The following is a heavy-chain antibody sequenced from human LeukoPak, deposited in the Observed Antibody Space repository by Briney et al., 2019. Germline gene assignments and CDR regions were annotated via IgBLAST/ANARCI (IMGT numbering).Heavy chain of an antibody. V-gene: IGHV6-1*01. J-gene: IGHJ5*02. Sequence: SQTLSLTCAISGDSVSSKSAAWNWIRQSPSRGLEWLGRTYYRSTWYNDYTVSVRGRITVNPDTSKNQFSLHLNSVTPEDTAVYYCARRLTQYDCFDPWGQGILVTVSS. CDR3: ARRLTQYDCFDP. D-gene: IGHD2-2*01. CDR1: GDSVSSKSAA. CDR2: TYYRSTWYN.